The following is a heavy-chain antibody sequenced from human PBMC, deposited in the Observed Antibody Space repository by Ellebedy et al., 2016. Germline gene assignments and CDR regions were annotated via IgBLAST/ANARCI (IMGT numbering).Heavy chain of an antibody. J-gene: IGHJ4*02. CDR2: IVFSGTAT. D-gene: IGHD3-3*01. V-gene: IGHV3-21*01. CDR1: GFTFNTAG. CDR3: ARDGSEWSRDY. Sequence: GESLKISXAASGFTFNTAGMTWVRQAPGKGLEWVATIVFSGTATYYAGSVKGRFIISKDNTKNSLFLQMNSLGVKDTAVYYCARDGSEWSRDYWGQGTLVTVSS.